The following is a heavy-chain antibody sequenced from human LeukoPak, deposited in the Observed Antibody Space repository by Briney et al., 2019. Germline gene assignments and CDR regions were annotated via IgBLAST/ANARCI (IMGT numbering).Heavy chain of an antibody. J-gene: IGHJ6*03. CDR2: IRYDGSNK. V-gene: IGHV3-30*02. Sequence: GGSLRLSCAASGFTFSSYGMHWVRQAPGKGLEWVAFIRYDGSNKYYADSVKGRFTISRDNSKNTLYLQMNSLRAEDTAVYYCAKDTDDYGDYYYYMDVWGKGTTVTISS. CDR3: AKDTDDYGDYYYYMDV. CDR1: GFTFSSYG. D-gene: IGHD4-17*01.